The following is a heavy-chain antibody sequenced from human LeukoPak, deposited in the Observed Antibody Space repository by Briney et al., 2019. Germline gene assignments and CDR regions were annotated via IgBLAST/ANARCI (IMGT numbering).Heavy chain of an antibody. CDR2: IRGDGSDK. CDR3: ARGHRDPRDAFDI. CDR1: GFTFSHYW. V-gene: IGHV3-7*05. Sequence: GGSLRLSCAASGFTFSHYWMSWVRQGPGKGLECVANIRGDGSDKYYVDSVKGRFTISRDNAKNSLYLQMNSLRAEDTAVYYCARGHRDPRDAFDIWGQGTIVTVSS. D-gene: IGHD2-21*02. J-gene: IGHJ3*02.